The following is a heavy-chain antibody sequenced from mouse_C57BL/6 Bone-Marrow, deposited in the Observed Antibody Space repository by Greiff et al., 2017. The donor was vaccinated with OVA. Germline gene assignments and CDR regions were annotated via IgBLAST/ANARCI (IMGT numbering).Heavy chain of an antibody. CDR3: ARAWLLRFYAMDY. V-gene: IGHV2-9-1*01. CDR2: IWTGGGT. D-gene: IGHD2-3*01. Sequence: VMLVESGPGLVAPSQSLSITCTVSGFSLTSYAISWVRQPPGKGLEWLGVIWTGGGTNYNSALKSRLSISKDNSKSQVFLKKNSLQTDDTARYYCARAWLLRFYAMDYWGQGTSVTVSS. CDR1: GFSLTSYA. J-gene: IGHJ4*01.